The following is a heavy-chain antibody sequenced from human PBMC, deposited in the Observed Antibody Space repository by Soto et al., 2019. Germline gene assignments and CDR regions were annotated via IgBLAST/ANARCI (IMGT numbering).Heavy chain of an antibody. Sequence: SETLSLTCTVSGGSVSTGSYDWSWIRQPPGKGLEWMGKIFFTGSAHYNPSLRNRVTMSVDTSKDQFSLTLTSVTAADTAVYYCARDGHGMDVWGQGTMVTVSS. V-gene: IGHV4-61*01. CDR3: ARDGHGMDV. CDR1: GGSVSTGSYD. J-gene: IGHJ6*02. CDR2: IFFTGSA.